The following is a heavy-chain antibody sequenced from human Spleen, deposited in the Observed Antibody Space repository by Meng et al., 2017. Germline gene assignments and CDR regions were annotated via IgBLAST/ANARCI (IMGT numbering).Heavy chain of an antibody. V-gene: IGHV4-34*01. Sequence: SETLSLTCAVYGGSFSGYYWNWIRQPPGKGLEWFGEINHSGSTNYNPSLKSRVSISVDTSKNPFSLNLSSVTAADTAVYYCASMVVIAGAICGMDVWGHGTTVTVSS. CDR2: INHSGST. CDR3: ASMVVIAGAICGMDV. D-gene: IGHD2-2*01. CDR1: GGSFSGYY. J-gene: IGHJ6*02.